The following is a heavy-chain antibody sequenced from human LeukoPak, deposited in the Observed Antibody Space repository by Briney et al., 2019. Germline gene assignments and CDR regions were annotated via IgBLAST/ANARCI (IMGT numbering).Heavy chain of an antibody. CDR2: ISAYNGNT. CDR3: ARADTPLRYFVCLSRTMVTELFDY. D-gene: IGHD3-9*01. V-gene: IGHV1-18*01. J-gene: IGHJ4*02. Sequence: ASVKVSCKPARDTFSSYGISWVRQAPGQRLEWMGWISAYNGNTNYAQKLQARVTMTTDTSTSTTYIELRSLRSDVTAVYYCARADTPLRYFVCLSRTMVTELFDYWGQGTLVTVSS. CDR1: RDTFSSYG.